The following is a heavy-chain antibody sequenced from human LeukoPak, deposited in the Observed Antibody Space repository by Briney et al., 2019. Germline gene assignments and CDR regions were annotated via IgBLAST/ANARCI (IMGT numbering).Heavy chain of an antibody. Sequence: PSQTLSLTCTVSGGSISSGDYYWSWIRQPPGKGLEWIGYIYYSGSTYYNPSLKSRVTISVDTSKNQFSLKLSSVTAADTAVYYCARDLAAAGIDAFDIWGQGTMATVSS. CDR3: ARDLAAAGIDAFDI. V-gene: IGHV4-30-4*01. CDR2: IYYSGST. D-gene: IGHD6-13*01. J-gene: IGHJ3*02. CDR1: GGSISSGDYY.